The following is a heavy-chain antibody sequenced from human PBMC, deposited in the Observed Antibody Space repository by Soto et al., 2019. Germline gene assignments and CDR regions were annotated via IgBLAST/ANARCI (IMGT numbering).Heavy chain of an antibody. CDR1: GFTFSSYA. Sequence: GGSLRLSCAASGFTFSSYAMSWVRQAPGKGLEWVSAISGSGGSTYYADSVKGRFTISRDNSKNTLYLQMNSLRAEDTAVYYCAKDSKPYWTTVTYFDYWGQGTLVTVSS. J-gene: IGHJ4*02. D-gene: IGHD4-17*01. CDR2: ISGSGGST. V-gene: IGHV3-23*01. CDR3: AKDSKPYWTTVTYFDY.